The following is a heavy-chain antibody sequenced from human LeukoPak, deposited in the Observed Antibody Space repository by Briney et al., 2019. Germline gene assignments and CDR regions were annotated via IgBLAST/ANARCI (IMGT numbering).Heavy chain of an antibody. CDR1: GFTFRSYG. Sequence: GGSLRLSCAASGFTFRSYGMHWVRHAPGKGLEWVAFISYDGSNKYYGDSVKGRFTISRDNSKNTLYLQMNSLRVEDTAMYYCASNCGGDCYWGKGTTVTVSS. CDR2: ISYDGSNK. V-gene: IGHV3-30*05. J-gene: IGHJ6*04. D-gene: IGHD2-21*01. CDR3: ASNCGGDCY.